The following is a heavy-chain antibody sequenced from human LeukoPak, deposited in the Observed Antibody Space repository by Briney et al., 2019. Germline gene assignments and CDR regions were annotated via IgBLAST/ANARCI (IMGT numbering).Heavy chain of an antibody. CDR2: ISAYNGNT. CDR1: GYTFTSYG. D-gene: IGHD1-26*01. J-gene: IGHJ3*02. Sequence: ASVKVSCKASGYTFTSYGISWVRQAPGQGLEWMGWISAYNGNTNYAQKLQGRVTMTTDTSTSTAYKELRSLRSDDTAVYYCARPIVGATDAFDIWGQGTMVTVSS. CDR3: ARPIVGATDAFDI. V-gene: IGHV1-18*01.